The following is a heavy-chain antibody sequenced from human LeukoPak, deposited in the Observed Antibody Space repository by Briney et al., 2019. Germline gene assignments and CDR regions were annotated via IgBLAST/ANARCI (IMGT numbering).Heavy chain of an antibody. D-gene: IGHD5-12*01. CDR2: ISTYNGNT. V-gene: IGHV1-18*01. CDR3: ARGRGSTSRY. CDR1: GYTFTSYG. Sequence: ASVKVSCKASGYTFTSYGITWGRQAPGQGLEWMGWISTYNGNTNYAQNLQGRVTMTADTSTSTAYMELRSLISDDTAVYYCARGRGSTSRYWGQGTLVTVSS. J-gene: IGHJ4*02.